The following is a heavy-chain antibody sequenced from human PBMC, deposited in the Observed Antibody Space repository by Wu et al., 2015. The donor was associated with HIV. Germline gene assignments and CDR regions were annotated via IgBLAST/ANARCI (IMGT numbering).Heavy chain of an antibody. V-gene: IGHV1-69*18. CDR3: ARTSPMTTVRTNYHYYGMDV. CDR1: GYTFIDQY. CDR2: IIPIFGPA. J-gene: IGHJ6*02. Sequence: QVQLVQSGAEVKKPGASVKVSCKASGYTFIDQYIHWVRQAPGLGPEWMGRIIPIFGPANYAQTFQDRVTITADESTRTVYMELSRLRSEDTAVYYCARTSPMTTVRTNYHYYGMDVWGQGTTVTVSS. D-gene: IGHD4-11*01.